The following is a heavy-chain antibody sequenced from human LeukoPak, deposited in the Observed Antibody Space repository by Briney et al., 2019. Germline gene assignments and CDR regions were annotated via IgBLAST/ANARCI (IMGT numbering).Heavy chain of an antibody. J-gene: IGHJ4*02. CDR3: ARGVRGSIDY. Sequence: PSETLSLTCAVYGGSFSGYYWSWIRQPPGKGPEWIGEINHSGSTNYNPSLKSRVTISVDTSKNQFSLKLSSVTAADTAVYYCARGVRGSIDYWGQGTLVTVSS. CDR1: GGSFSGYY. V-gene: IGHV4-34*01. CDR2: INHSGST. D-gene: IGHD1-1*01.